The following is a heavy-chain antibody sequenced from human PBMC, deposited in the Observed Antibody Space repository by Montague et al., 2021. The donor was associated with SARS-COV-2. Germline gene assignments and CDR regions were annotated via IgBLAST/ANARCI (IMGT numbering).Heavy chain of an antibody. CDR2: IYYSGST. D-gene: IGHD3-9*01. Sequence: SETLSLTCIVSGGSISSYYWSWIRQPPGKGLEWIGYIYYSGSTNYNPSLKSRVTISVDTSKNQFSLKLSSVTAADTAVYYCARTYYDILTGYYNRGAFDIWGQGTMVTVSS. CDR3: ARTYYDILTGYYNRGAFDI. CDR1: GGSISSYY. V-gene: IGHV4-59*08. J-gene: IGHJ3*02.